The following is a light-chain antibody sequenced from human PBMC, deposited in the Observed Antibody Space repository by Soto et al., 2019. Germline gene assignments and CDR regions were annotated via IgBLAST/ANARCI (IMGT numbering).Light chain of an antibody. CDR2: QVA. CDR1: QSLVYSDGNTY. CDR3: IQFSHFPRT. Sequence: VLTQTPLSSPVTLGQPASISCRSSQSLVYSDGNTYLSWLQQRPGQPPRLLIYQVANRFSGVPDRFSGRGAGTDFTLKISRLEAEDVGVYSCIQFSHFPRTFGQGTKVELK. J-gene: IGKJ1*01. V-gene: IGKV2-24*01.